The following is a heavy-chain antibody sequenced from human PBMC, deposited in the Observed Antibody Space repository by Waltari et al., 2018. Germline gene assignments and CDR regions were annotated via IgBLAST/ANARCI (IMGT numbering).Heavy chain of an antibody. Sequence: EVQLVESGGGLVQPGRSLRLSCAASGFTFDDYAMHWVRQAPGKGLGWVSGISWNSGSIGYADSVKGRFTISRDNAKNSLYLQMNSLRAEDTALYYCAKSEEWAHYYMDVWGKGTTVTVSS. D-gene: IGHD3-3*01. CDR1: GFTFDDYA. J-gene: IGHJ6*03. V-gene: IGHV3-9*01. CDR3: AKSEEWAHYYMDV. CDR2: ISWNSGSI.